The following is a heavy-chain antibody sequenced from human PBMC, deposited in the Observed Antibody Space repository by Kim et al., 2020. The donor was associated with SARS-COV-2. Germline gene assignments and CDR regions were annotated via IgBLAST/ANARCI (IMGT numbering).Heavy chain of an antibody. J-gene: IGHJ3*02. V-gene: IGHV1-8*01. CDR2: MNPNSGNT. Sequence: ASVKVSCKASGYTFTSYDINWVRQATGQGLEWMGWMNPNSGNTGYAQKFQGRVTMTRNTSISTAYMELSSLRSEDTAVYYCARAMDIVLMVYAEEGAFDIWGQGTMVTVSS. CDR3: ARAMDIVLMVYAEEGAFDI. D-gene: IGHD2-8*01. CDR1: GYTFTSYD.